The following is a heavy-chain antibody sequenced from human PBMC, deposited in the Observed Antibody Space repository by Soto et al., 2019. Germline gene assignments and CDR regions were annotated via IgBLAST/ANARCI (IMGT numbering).Heavy chain of an antibody. Sequence: PEGSLRLSCVASGFTFSDYGIHWVRQAPDKGLEWVAVVWFDGSIQYYGDSVKGRFTISRDNSNNTVDLQMNNLRAEDTAVYYCARVDFGGNSYYFDYWGQATPVTVSS. D-gene: IGHD1-7*01. CDR1: GFTFSDYG. CDR2: VWFDGSIQ. V-gene: IGHV3-33*01. J-gene: IGHJ4*02. CDR3: ARVDFGGNSYYFDY.